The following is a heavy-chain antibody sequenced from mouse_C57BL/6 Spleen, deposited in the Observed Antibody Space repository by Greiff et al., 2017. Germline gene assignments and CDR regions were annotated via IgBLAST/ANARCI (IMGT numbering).Heavy chain of an antibody. Sequence: EVQRVESGPELVKPGASVKISCKASGYSFTDYNMNWVKQSNGKSLEWIGVINPNYGTTSYNQKFKGKATLTVDQSSSTAYMQLNSLTSEDSAVYYCARSGLIYDGYYNAMDYWGQGTSVTVSS. CDR2: INPNYGTT. CDR1: GYSFTDYN. J-gene: IGHJ4*01. V-gene: IGHV1-39*01. D-gene: IGHD2-3*01. CDR3: ARSGLIYDGYYNAMDY.